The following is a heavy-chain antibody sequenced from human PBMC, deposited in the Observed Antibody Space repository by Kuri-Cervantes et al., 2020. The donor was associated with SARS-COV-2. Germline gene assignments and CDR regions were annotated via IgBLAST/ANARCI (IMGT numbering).Heavy chain of an antibody. CDR1: GFSFSNYA. J-gene: IGHJ4*02. CDR3: AKGVYDYSNYDY. Sequence: GGSLRLSCVVSGFSFSNYAMTWVRLAPGKGLEWVSGINGGAGNTYYADSVKGRFTISRDNTRNTVYLQMNSLRADDTGVYYCAKGVYDYSNYDYWGQGTLVTVSS. V-gene: IGHV3-23*01. D-gene: IGHD4-11*01. CDR2: INGGAGNT.